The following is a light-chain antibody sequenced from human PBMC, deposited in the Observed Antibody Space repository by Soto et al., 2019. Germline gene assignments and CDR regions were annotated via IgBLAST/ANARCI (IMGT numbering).Light chain of an antibody. Sequence: EIVMTQSPATLSVSPGERATLSCRASQSVGSNLAWYQQKPGQAPRLLIYGASTRATGIPARFRGSGSGTEFTLTISSLQSEDFAVYYCQQYNNWPPEYTFGQGTKLEIK. V-gene: IGKV3-15*01. CDR2: GAS. CDR3: QQYNNWPPEYT. J-gene: IGKJ2*01. CDR1: QSVGSN.